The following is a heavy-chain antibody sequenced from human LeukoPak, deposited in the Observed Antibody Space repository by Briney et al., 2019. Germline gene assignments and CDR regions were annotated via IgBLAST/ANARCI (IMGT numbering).Heavy chain of an antibody. CDR3: ARDRSTVTHGYYYYGMDV. J-gene: IGHJ6*02. D-gene: IGHD4-17*01. Sequence: GASVKVSCKASGYTFTSYYMHWVRQAPGQGLEWMGIINPSGGSTSYAQKFQGRVTMTRDTSTSTVYMELSSLRSEDTAVYYCARDRSTVTHGYYYYGMDVWGQGTTVTVSS. CDR2: INPSGGST. V-gene: IGHV1-46*01. CDR1: GYTFTSYY.